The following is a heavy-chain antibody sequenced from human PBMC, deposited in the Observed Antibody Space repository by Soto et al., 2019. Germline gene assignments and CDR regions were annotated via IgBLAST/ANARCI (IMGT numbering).Heavy chain of an antibody. D-gene: IGHD3-22*01. CDR1: GGSISSGGYY. V-gene: IGHV4-31*03. CDR3: ARDFESDSSGPDAFDI. Sequence: ASETLSLTCTVSGGSISSGGYYWSWIRQHPGKGLEWIGYIYYSGSTYYNPSLKSRVTISVDTSKNQFSLKLSSVTAADTAVYYCARDFESDSSGPDAFDIWGQGTMVTVSS. J-gene: IGHJ3*02. CDR2: IYYSGST.